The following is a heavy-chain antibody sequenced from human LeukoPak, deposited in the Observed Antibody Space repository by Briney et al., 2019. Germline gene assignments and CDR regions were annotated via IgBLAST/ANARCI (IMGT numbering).Heavy chain of an antibody. J-gene: IGHJ4*02. CDR2: IYYSGRT. CDR1: GGSIRSYY. V-gene: IGHV4-59*08. CDR3: ARVADY. Sequence: PSETLSLTCTVSGGSIRSYYWSWIRQPPGKGLEWIGYIYYSGRTNYNPSLKSRVTISVDTSKNQLSLKLSPVTASYTAVYYCARVADYCGQGTLVTVSS.